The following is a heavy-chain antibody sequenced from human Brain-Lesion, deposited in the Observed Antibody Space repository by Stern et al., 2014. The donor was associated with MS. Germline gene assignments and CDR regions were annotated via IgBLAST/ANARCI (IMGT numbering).Heavy chain of an antibody. Sequence: QAQLVESGAEVKKPGASVKVSCKVSGYTLTDLFMHWVRQAPRKGLEWMGGFDPEDGETIYARKFQGRVTMTEDTSTDTAYMELSSVRSDDTAVYYCATLSPGAGGNYYRHFDFWGQGTLVTVSS. J-gene: IGHJ4*02. D-gene: IGHD1-26*01. V-gene: IGHV1-24*01. CDR2: FDPEDGET. CDR3: ATLSPGAGGNYYRHFDF. CDR1: GYTLTDLF.